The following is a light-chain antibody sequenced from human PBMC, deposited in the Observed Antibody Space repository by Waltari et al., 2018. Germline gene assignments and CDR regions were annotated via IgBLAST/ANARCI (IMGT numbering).Light chain of an antibody. CDR3: QQYDYLPWT. V-gene: IGKV1D-16*01. J-gene: IGKJ1*01. Sequence: DIQMTQSPSSMSVSVGDKVTISCHASQDISSWLVWYHQKPGKAPKPLIYAGSNLQSGIPSRFSGGGYGADYTLTITNLQPEDFGVYYCQQYDYLPWTFGQGTRVEIK. CDR2: AGS. CDR1: QDISSW.